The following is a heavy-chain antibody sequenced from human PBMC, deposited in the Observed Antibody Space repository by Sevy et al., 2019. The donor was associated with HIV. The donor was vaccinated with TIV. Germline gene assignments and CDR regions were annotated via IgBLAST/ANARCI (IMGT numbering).Heavy chain of an antibody. D-gene: IGHD4-17*01. J-gene: IGHJ4*02. V-gene: IGHV3-30*18. CDR2: ISFDGASR. CDR3: AKDHAVTTEWVVFDS. Sequence: GGSLRLSCAASGFTFSHDAMHWIHQAPGKGLEWVAAISFDGASRNYADSVRGRFTISRDDSKNTVYLHMRGLRSEDTAVYFCAKDHAVTTEWVVFDSWGQGTLVTVSS. CDR1: GFTFSHDA.